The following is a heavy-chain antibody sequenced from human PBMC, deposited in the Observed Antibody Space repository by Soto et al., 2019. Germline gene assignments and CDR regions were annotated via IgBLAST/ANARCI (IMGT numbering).Heavy chain of an antibody. Sequence: PGGSLRLSCAASGFTFSSYGMHWVRQAPGKGLEWAAVISYDGSKKYYADSVKGRFTISRDNSKNTLYLQMNSLRAEDTAVYYCAKDLRRGYSYGYGNWFDPWGQGTLVTVSS. CDR2: ISYDGSKK. CDR3: AKDLRRGYSYGYGNWFDP. CDR1: GFTFSSYG. D-gene: IGHD5-18*01. V-gene: IGHV3-30*18. J-gene: IGHJ5*02.